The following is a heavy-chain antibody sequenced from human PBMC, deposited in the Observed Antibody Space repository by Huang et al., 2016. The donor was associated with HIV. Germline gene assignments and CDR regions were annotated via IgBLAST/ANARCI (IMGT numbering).Heavy chain of an antibody. V-gene: IGHV3-48*01. D-gene: IGHD3-22*01. Sequence: EVQLVESGGGLAPPGGSLRLSCVASGYTFSTYSMNWVRQAPGKGLEWVSYISKSSGATSYAESVKGRFTVSRDNVKNSLYLQMNRLRVEDTAMYYCVRDSSSGLQLRYWGQGALVIVS. CDR2: ISKSSGAT. CDR1: GYTFSTYS. J-gene: IGHJ4*02. CDR3: VRDSSSGLQLRY.